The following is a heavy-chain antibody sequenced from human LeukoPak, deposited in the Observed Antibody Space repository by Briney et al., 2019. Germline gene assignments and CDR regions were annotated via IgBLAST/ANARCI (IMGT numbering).Heavy chain of an antibody. Sequence: GGSLRLSCAASGFTFSSYAMSWVRQAPGKGLEWVSAISGSGGSTYYADSVKGRFTISRDNSKNTLYLQMNSLRAEDTAVYYCARVRGEYQLLYVRYYYYMDVWGKGTTVTVSS. CDR1: GFTFSSYA. D-gene: IGHD2-2*02. CDR3: ARVRGEYQLLYVRYYYYMDV. CDR2: ISGSGGST. J-gene: IGHJ6*03. V-gene: IGHV3-23*01.